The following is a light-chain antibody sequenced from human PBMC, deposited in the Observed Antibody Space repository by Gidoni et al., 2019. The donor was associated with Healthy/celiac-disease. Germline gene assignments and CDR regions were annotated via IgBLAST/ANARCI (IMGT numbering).Light chain of an antibody. V-gene: IGKV1-9*01. J-gene: IGKJ3*01. Sequence: DIQLTQSPSFLSASVGDRVTITCRASLGISSYLAWYQQKPGKAPKLLIYAASTLQGGVPSRFSGSGSGTEFTLTISSLQPEDFATYSCQQLSSSPLTFGPGTKVDIK. CDR1: LGISSY. CDR2: AAS. CDR3: QQLSSSPLT.